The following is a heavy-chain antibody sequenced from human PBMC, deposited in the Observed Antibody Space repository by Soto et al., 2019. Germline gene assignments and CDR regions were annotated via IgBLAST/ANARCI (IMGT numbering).Heavy chain of an antibody. Sequence: GGSLRLSCAASGFTVSSNYMSWVRQAPGKGMEWVSVIYSGGSTYYADSVKGRFTISRDNSKNTLYLQMNSLRAEDTAVYYCANLGSIAADDYWDQGTLVTVSS. CDR1: GFTVSSNY. J-gene: IGHJ4*02. D-gene: IGHD6-13*01. V-gene: IGHV3-66*01. CDR2: IYSGGST. CDR3: ANLGSIAADDY.